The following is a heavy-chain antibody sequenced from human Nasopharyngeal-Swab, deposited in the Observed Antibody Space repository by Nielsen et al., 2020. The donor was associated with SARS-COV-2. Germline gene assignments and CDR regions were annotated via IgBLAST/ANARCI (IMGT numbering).Heavy chain of an antibody. V-gene: IGHV3-30*03. D-gene: IGHD5-24*01. CDR2: ISYDGSNK. CDR1: GFTFSSYG. Sequence: GESLKISCAASGFTFSSYGMHWVRQAPGKGLEWVAVISYDGSNKYYADSVKGRFTISRDNSKNTLYLQMNSLKTEDTAVYYCTTDGRWATLGLVWGQGTTVTVSS. CDR3: TTDGRWATLGLV. J-gene: IGHJ6*02.